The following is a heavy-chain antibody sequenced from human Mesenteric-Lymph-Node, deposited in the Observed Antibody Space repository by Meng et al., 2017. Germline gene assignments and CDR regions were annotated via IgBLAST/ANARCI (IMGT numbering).Heavy chain of an antibody. D-gene: IGHD6-13*01. J-gene: IGHJ5*02. CDR1: AGSISRSNW. CDR2: IYHTGST. Sequence: GSLRLSCTVSAGSISRSNWWSWVRQPPGKGLEWIGEIYHTGSTNYNPSLKSRVTISVDTSKNQFSLNLRSVTAADTAVYYCAGEIATANSLRFDPWGQGTLVTVSS. CDR3: AGEIATANSLRFDP. V-gene: IGHV4-4*02.